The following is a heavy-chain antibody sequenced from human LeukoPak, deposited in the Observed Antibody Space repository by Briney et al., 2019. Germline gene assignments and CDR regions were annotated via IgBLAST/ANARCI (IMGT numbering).Heavy chain of an antibody. CDR3: ARHLGGGNAANWFAP. CDR1: GGSISTYY. V-gene: IGHV4-59*08. J-gene: IGHJ5*02. CDR2: IHYIGTT. D-gene: IGHD4-23*01. Sequence: SETLSLTCTVSGGSISTYYRSWIRQPPGKGLEWIGYIHYIGTTNYNPSLKSRVTMSVDTSKNQFSLKLSSVTAADTAVYFCARHLGGGNAANWFAPWGPGTLVTVSS.